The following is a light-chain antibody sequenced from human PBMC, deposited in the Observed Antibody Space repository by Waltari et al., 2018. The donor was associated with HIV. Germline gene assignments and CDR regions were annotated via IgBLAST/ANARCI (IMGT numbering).Light chain of an antibody. Sequence: QLVLTQSPSASASLGASVKLTCTLSSRHSTYGIAWHQQLPERGPRYLMKVNSDGSQTKDDGVPERFLGSSSGAERYLTTSSIQSEDEAVYYCQTWSPGIGVFGRGTQLTV. CDR1: SRHSTYG. CDR3: QTWSPGIGV. V-gene: IGLV4-69*01. CDR2: VNSDGSQ. J-gene: IGLJ3*02.